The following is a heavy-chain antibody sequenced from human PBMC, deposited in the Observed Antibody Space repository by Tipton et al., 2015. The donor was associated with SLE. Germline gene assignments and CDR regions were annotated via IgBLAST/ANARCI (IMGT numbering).Heavy chain of an antibody. V-gene: IGHV3-74*01. D-gene: IGHD3-16*01. CDR3: VRGALGDWYFDL. CDR1: GFTFSSYW. Sequence: SLRLPCAASGFTFSSYWMHWVRQAPGKGLVWVSRSNNDGISTSYADSVKGRFTISRDDAKNTLYLQMDSLRAEDTAVYYCVRGALGDWYFDLWGRGALVTVSS. J-gene: IGHJ2*01. CDR2: SNNDGIST.